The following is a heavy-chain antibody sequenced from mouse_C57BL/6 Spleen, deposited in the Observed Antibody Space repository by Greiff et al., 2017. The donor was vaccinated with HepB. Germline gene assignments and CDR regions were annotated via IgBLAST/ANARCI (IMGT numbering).Heavy chain of an antibody. CDR2: IDPENGDT. J-gene: IGHJ2*01. D-gene: IGHD1-1*01. CDR1: GFNIKDDY. CDR3: TTLYYYGSRGDY. V-gene: IGHV14-4*01. Sequence: EVQVVESGAELVRPGASVKLSCTASGFNIKDDYMHWVKQRPEQGLEWIGWIDPENGDTEYASKFQGKATITADTSSNTAYLQLSSLTSEDTAVYYCTTLYYYGSRGDYWGQGTTLTVSS.